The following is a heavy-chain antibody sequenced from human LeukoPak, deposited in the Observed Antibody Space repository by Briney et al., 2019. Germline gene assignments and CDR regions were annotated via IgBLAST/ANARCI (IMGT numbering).Heavy chain of an antibody. Sequence: GGSLRLSCAASGFTFSDHYMDWVRQVPGKGLEWVGRSRNRVNSYTTEYAASVKGRFIVSRDGSKNSLYLQMNSLETEDTAVYYCARVNAGNGNNLDYWGQGTPVTVSS. CDR3: ARVNAGNGNNLDY. CDR2: SRNRVNSYTT. D-gene: IGHD5-24*01. J-gene: IGHJ4*02. V-gene: IGHV3-72*01. CDR1: GFTFSDHY.